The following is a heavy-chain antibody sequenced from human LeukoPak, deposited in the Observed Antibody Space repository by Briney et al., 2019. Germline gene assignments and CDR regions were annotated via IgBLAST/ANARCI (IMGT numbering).Heavy chain of an antibody. CDR1: GFTFSSYA. D-gene: IGHD5-12*01. CDR3: AKGRKTIVATMYFDY. CDR2: ISGSGGST. Sequence: PGGSLRFSCAASGFTFSSYAMSWVRQAPGKGLEWVSAISGSGGSTYYADSVKGRFTISRDNSKNTLYLQMNSLRAEDTAVYYCAKGRKTIVATMYFDYWGQGTLVTVSS. V-gene: IGHV3-23*01. J-gene: IGHJ4*02.